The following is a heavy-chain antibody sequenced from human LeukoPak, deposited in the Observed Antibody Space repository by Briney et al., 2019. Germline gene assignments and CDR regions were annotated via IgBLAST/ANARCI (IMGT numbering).Heavy chain of an antibody. V-gene: IGHV1-2*02. Sequence: ASVKVSCKASGYTFTGYYMHWVRQAPGQGLEWMGGINPNSGGTNYAQKFQGRVTMTRDTSISTAYMELSRLRSDDTAVYYCARDATYSSGWYIDPWGQGTLVTVSS. J-gene: IGHJ5*02. CDR2: INPNSGGT. D-gene: IGHD6-19*01. CDR3: ARDATYSSGWYIDP. CDR1: GYTFTGYY.